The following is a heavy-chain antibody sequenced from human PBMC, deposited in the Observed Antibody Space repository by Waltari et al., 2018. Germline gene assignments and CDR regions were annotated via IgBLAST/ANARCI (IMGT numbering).Heavy chain of an antibody. CDR1: GFTFSSYE. V-gene: IGHV3-48*03. Sequence: EVQLVESGGGLVQPGGSLRLSCAASGFTFSSYEMNWVRQAPGKGLEWVSYISSSGSTIYYADSVKGRFTISRDNAKNSLYLQMNSLRAEDTAVYYCARRSPYDDAFDIWGQGTMVIVSS. J-gene: IGHJ3*02. D-gene: IGHD5-12*01. CDR2: ISSSGSTI. CDR3: ARRSPYDDAFDI.